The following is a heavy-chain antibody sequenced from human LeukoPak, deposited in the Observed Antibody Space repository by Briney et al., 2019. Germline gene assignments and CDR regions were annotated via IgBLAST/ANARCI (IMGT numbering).Heavy chain of an antibody. CDR1: GFTFSSYA. D-gene: IGHD2-21*02. V-gene: IGHV3-30-3*01. J-gene: IGHJ4*02. CDR3: ARPGGNSMYYFDY. Sequence: GGSLRLSCAASGFTFSSYALHWVRQAPGKGLDWVAVISYDGGNKYYADSVKGRFTISRDNSKSTLYLQMGSLRAEDTAVYYCARPGGNSMYYFDYWGQGTLVTVSS. CDR2: ISYDGGNK.